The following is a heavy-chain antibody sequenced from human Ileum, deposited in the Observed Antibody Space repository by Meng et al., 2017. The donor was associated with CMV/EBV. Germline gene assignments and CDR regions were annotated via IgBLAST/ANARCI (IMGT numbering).Heavy chain of an antibody. CDR3: ARDGLSGRYFDY. J-gene: IGHJ4*02. D-gene: IGHD1-26*01. V-gene: IGHV7-4-1*02. Sequence: CKASGYNFTSNNIIWVRQAPGQGPEWMGWINTNTGNPTYAQGFTGRFVFSLDTSVSTTYLQISSLKAEDTAVYYCARDGLSGRYFDYWSQGTLVTVSS. CDR2: INTNTGNP. CDR1: GYNFTSNN.